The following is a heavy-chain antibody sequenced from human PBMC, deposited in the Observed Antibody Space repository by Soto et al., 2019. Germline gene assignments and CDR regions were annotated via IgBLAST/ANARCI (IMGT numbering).Heavy chain of an antibody. CDR3: ARRRGSSSGGGDGMDV. CDR2: INHSGSS. D-gene: IGHD6-13*01. CDR1: GGSFSGYY. Sequence: SETLSLTCAVYGGSFSGYYWSWIRQPPGKGLEWTGEINHSGSSNYNPSLKSRVTISVDTSKNQFSLKLSSVTAADTAVYYCARRRGSSSGGGDGMDVWGQGTTVTVSS. V-gene: IGHV4-34*01. J-gene: IGHJ6*02.